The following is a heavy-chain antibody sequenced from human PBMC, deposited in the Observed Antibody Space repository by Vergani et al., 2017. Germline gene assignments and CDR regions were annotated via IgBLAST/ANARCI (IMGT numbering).Heavy chain of an antibody. D-gene: IGHD3-22*01. J-gene: IGHJ4*02. Sequence: QVQLQESGPGLVKPSETLSLTCTVSGGSISSSSYYWGWIRQPPGKGLEWIGSIYYSGSTYYNPSLKSRVTISVDTSKNQFSLKLSSVTAADTAVYYCAKEEQDYYDSSGYYNYWGQGTLVTVSS. CDR3: AKEEQDYYDSSGYYNY. CDR2: IYYSGST. V-gene: IGHV4-39*01. CDR1: GGSISSSSYY.